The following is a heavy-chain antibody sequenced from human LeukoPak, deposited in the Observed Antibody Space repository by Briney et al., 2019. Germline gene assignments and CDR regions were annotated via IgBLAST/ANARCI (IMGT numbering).Heavy chain of an antibody. CDR1: GFTFSSYE. J-gene: IGHJ4*02. CDR3: ATGMDSSGYYPPPNDY. CDR2: ISSSGSTI. V-gene: IGHV3-48*03. Sequence: PGGSLRLSCAASGFTFSSYEMNWVRQAPGKGLEWVSYISSSGSTIYYADSVKGRFIISRDNAKNSLYLQINSLRAEDTAAYYCATGMDSSGYYPPPNDYWGQGTLVTVSS. D-gene: IGHD3-22*01.